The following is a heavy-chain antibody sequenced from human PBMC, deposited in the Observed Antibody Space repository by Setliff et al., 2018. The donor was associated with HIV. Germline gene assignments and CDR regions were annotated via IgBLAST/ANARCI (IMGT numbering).Heavy chain of an antibody. Sequence: PGGSLRLSCAGSGFTFSRYWMHWVRQAPGKGLVWVSRINPDGSSTSYADSVKVRFTMSRDNAKNTLYLQMNSLRADDTAVYYCARVTDCSSSGCSEGRFDYWGQGTLVTVSS. CDR3: ARVTDCSSSGCSEGRFDY. J-gene: IGHJ4*02. CDR1: GFTFSRYW. CDR2: INPDGSST. V-gene: IGHV3-74*01. D-gene: IGHD2-2*01.